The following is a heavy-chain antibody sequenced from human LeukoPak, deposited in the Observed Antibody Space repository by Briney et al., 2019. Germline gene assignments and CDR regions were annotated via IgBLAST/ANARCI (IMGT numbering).Heavy chain of an antibody. CDR2: INPKSGST. Sequence: ASVKVSCKASGYTLTDYYLHWVRQAPGQGLEWMGWINPKSGSTHYAQKFQGRVIKTRDTSLNTAYVELTSLRSDDTAVYFCGRRVSRGWTDYWGQGTLVTASS. J-gene: IGHJ4*02. CDR1: GYTLTDYY. V-gene: IGHV1-2*02. D-gene: IGHD2-15*01. CDR3: GRRVSRGWTDY.